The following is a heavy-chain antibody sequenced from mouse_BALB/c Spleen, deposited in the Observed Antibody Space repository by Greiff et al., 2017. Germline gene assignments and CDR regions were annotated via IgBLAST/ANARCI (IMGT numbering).Heavy chain of an antibody. CDR3: ARSGLTGTSWYFDV. CDR1: GYTFTDYW. CDR2: IDTSDSYT. V-gene: IGHV1-69*01. D-gene: IGHD4-1*01. Sequence: QVQLQQPGAELVMPGASVKMSCKASGYTFTDYWMHWVKQRPGQGLEWIGAIDTSDSYTSYNQKFKGKATLTVDESSSTAYMQLSSLTSEDSAVYYCARSGLTGTSWYFDVWGAGTTVTVSS. J-gene: IGHJ1*01.